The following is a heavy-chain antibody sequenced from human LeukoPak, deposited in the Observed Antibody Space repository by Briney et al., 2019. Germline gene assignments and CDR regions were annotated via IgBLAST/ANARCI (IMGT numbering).Heavy chain of an antibody. V-gene: IGHV4-34*01. CDR1: GGSFSGYY. CDR2: INHSGST. J-gene: IGHJ4*02. D-gene: IGHD4-17*01. CDR3: ARGTVTTSVPLRPSVFDY. Sequence: SETLSLTCAVYGGSFSGYYWSWIRQPPGKGLEWIGEINHSGSTNYNPSLKSRVTISVDTSKNQFSLKLSSVTAADTAVYYCARGTVTTSVPLRPSVFDYWGQGTPVTVSS.